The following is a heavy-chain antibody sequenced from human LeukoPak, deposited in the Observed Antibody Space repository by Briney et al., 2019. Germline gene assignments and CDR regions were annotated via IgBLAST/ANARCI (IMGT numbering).Heavy chain of an antibody. CDR1: GGTFSSYA. V-gene: IGHV1-69*06. CDR3: ARELAYSSSWYSGAYYYYYGMDV. CDR2: IIPIFGTA. J-gene: IGHJ6*04. Sequence: SVKVSCKASGGTFSSYAISWVRQAPGQGLEWMGGIIPIFGTANYAQKFQGRVTITADKSTSTAYMELGSLRSEDTAVYYCARELAYSSSWYSGAYYYYYGMDVWGKGTTVTVSS. D-gene: IGHD6-13*01.